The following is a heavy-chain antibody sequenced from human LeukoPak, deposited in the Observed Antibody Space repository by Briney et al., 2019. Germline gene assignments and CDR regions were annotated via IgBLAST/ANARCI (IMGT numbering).Heavy chain of an antibody. V-gene: IGHV3-23*01. J-gene: IGHJ4*02. D-gene: IGHD3-22*01. CDR1: GFTFSTYA. CDR3: ARDDDSSGGY. Sequence: GGSLRLSCAASGFTFSTYAMSWVRQIPGKGLEWVSAISGSDDGTYYADSVKGRFTISRDNAKNSLYLQMNSLRAEDTALYYCARDDDSSGGYWGQGTLVTVSS. CDR2: ISGSDDGT.